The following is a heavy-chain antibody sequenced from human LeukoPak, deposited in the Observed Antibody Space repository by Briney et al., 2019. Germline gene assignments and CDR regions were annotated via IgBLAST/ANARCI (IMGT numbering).Heavy chain of an antibody. V-gene: IGHV3-48*03. CDR1: GFTFRSYE. J-gene: IGHJ3*02. D-gene: IGHD3-22*01. Sequence: QSGGSLRLSCVASGFTFRSYEMNWVRQAPGKGLEWVSYISSSGSTMYYADSVKGRFTISRDNSKNTLYLQMNSLRAEDTAVYYCARDKSSGYYYDAFDIWGQGTMVTVSS. CDR3: ARDKSSGYYYDAFDI. CDR2: ISSSGSTM.